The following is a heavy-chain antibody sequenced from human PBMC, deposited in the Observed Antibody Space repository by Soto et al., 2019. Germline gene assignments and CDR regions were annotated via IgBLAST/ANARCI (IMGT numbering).Heavy chain of an antibody. D-gene: IGHD6-19*01. Sequence: QKPLKEPAPGLLNLAETLSLPCSVSGSSIKVYYCNWFRHPPGKGLEWLGNVYFSGITHYNPALEARLTISVDTSKKQISLKMRSVTAADTAVYYCARQEAVPGTPFDSWGQGTLVSVSS. V-gene: IGHV4-59*01. J-gene: IGHJ4*02. CDR1: GSSIKVYY. CDR2: VYFSGIT. CDR3: ARQEAVPGTPFDS.